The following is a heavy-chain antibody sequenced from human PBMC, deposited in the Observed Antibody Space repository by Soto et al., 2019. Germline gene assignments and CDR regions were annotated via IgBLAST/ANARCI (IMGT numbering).Heavy chain of an antibody. CDR3: AREKAGYDYVWGRTNYYGMDV. D-gene: IGHD3-16*01. J-gene: IGHJ6*02. CDR2: ISYDGSNK. V-gene: IGHV3-30-3*01. CDR1: GFTFSSYA. Sequence: PGGSLRLSCAASGFTFSSYAMHWVRQAPGKGLEWVAVISYDGSNKYYADSVKGRFTISRDNSKNTLYLQMNSLRAEDTAVYYCAREKAGYDYVWGRTNYYGMDVWGQGTPVTV.